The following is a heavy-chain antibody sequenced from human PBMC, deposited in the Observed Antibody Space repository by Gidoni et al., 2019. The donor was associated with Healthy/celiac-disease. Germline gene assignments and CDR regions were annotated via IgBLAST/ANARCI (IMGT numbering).Heavy chain of an antibody. J-gene: IGHJ4*02. CDR1: GGTFSSSA. V-gene: IGHV1-69*01. CDR2: IIPIIGTA. CDR3: AMEVGGVIVFFDY. D-gene: IGHD3-16*02. Sequence: VQLVQSGAEVKEPGSAVKVSCKSSGGTFSSSASRWVRQSPGQGREWRGGIIPIIGTAHYAQKFQGRVTIPADESTSTAYMELSSLRSEDTAVYYCAMEVGGVIVFFDYWGQGTLVTVSS.